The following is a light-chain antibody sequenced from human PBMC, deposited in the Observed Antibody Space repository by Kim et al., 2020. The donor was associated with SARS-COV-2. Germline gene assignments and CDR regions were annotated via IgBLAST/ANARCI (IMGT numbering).Light chain of an antibody. CDR3: AAWDDSLRGVV. CDR2: STS. J-gene: IGLJ2*01. V-gene: IGLV1-44*01. Sequence: GPGVTISCSGRRSNIGSHSLNLYQQLPGTAPKLLIYSTSQRPSGVPDRFSASNSGTSASLAISGLQSEDEADYYCAAWDDSLRGVVFGGGTQLTVL. CDR1: RSNIGSHS.